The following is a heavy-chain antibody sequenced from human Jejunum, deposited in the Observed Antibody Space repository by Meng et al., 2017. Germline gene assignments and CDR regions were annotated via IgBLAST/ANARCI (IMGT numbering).Heavy chain of an antibody. Sequence: QLQLQESGPGLVKPSETLSLTCTVSGDSISSSSYYWGWIRQPPGKGLEWIGSMYYSGGTYYNPSLKSRVTISVDASKNQFSLKLSSVTAADTAVYYCARSFWNYYYIDYWGQGALVTV. V-gene: IGHV4-39*01. CDR2: MYYSGGT. D-gene: IGHD3-3*01. CDR3: ARSFWNYYYIDY. J-gene: IGHJ4*02. CDR1: GDSISSSSYY.